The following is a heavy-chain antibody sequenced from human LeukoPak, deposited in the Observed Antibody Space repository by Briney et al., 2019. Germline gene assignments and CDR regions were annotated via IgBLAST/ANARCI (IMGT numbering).Heavy chain of an antibody. Sequence: GGSLRLSCAASGFIFSNYAMTWVRQAPGKGLEWVSGTSDRGDYTYYADSVKGRFTISRDNSKNTLYLQMNSLRAEDTALYFCAKKAQYNGNYPLDYWGQGTLVTVSS. V-gene: IGHV3-23*01. D-gene: IGHD1-26*01. CDR2: TSDRGDYT. J-gene: IGHJ4*02. CDR3: AKKAQYNGNYPLDY. CDR1: GFIFSNYA.